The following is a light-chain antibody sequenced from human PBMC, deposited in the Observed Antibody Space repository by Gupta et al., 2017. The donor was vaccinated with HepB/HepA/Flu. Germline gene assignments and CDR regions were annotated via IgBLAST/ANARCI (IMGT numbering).Light chain of an antibody. CDR1: SSDIGTYNY. CDR3: ASFSARGV. Sequence: SALTQLASVSGSPGTSTTISCTGTSSDIGTYNYVHWYQQHPGTDPKLMIYDVSNRPSGVSNRCSGSKSDNTASLTIAGSQAEDEAHYFCASFSARGVFGGGTKLTVL. V-gene: IGLV2-14*03. J-gene: IGLJ3*02. CDR2: DVS.